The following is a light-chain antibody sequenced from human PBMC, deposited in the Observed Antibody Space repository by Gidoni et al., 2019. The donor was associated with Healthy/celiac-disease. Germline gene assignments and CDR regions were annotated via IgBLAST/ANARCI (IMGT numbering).Light chain of an antibody. V-gene: IGKV1-39*01. CDR1: QSISSY. J-gene: IGKJ3*01. CDR3: QQSYSTSGFT. CDR2: AAS. Sequence: DIQMTQSPSSLSASVGDRVTITCRASQSISSYLNWYQQKPGKAPKLLIYAASSLQSGVPSRFSVSGSGTDFTLTISSLQPEDFATYYCQQSYSTSGFTFXPXTKVDIK.